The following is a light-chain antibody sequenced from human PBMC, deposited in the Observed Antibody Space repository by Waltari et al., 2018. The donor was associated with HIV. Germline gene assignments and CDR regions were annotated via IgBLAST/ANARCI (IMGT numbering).Light chain of an antibody. J-gene: IGLJ2*01. V-gene: IGLV1-44*01. Sequence: QSVLTQPPSASGTPGQRVTISCSGSSSNIGTNTAHWYQQLPGTAPKLLIYSNNQRPSGVPDRFSGSKSGTSASLAITGLQSEDEADYYCAAWDDSLSGHVVFGGGTKLTVL. CDR3: AAWDDSLSGHVV. CDR2: SNN. CDR1: SSNIGTNT.